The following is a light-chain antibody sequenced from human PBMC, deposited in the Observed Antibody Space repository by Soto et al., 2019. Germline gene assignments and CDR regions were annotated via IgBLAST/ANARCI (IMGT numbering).Light chain of an antibody. CDR3: QQYYSSPQN. CDR1: QSVSSTY. J-gene: IGKJ2*01. CDR2: STS. Sequence: EIVLTQSPGTLSLSPGERASLSCRASQSVSSTYLAWYQQKPGQAPRLLIYSTSSRATGIPDRFSGSGSGTDFTLTISRLEPEDFAVDYCQQYYSSPQNFGQGTKLEIK. V-gene: IGKV3-20*01.